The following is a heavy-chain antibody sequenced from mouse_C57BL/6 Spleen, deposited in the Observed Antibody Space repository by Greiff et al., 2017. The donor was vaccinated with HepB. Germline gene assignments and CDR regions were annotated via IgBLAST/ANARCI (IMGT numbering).Heavy chain of an antibody. Sequence: QVQLQQSGPELVKPGASVKLSCKASGYTFTSYEINWVKQRPGQGLEWIGWIYPRDGSTKYNEKFKGKATLTVDTSSSTAYMELHRLTSEDSAVYFCARVEGPYYYAMDYWGQGTSVTVSS. CDR1: GYTFTSYE. CDR3: ARVEGPYYYAMDY. D-gene: IGHD3-3*01. CDR2: IYPRDGST. J-gene: IGHJ4*01. V-gene: IGHV1-85*01.